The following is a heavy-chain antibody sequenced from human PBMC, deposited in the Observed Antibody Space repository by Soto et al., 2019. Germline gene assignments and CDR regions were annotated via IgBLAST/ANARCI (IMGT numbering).Heavy chain of an antibody. J-gene: IGHJ6*03. CDR3: ARDLSWGSNWYYYMDV. CDR2: ISSSSSVI. V-gene: IGHV3-48*01. D-gene: IGHD7-27*01. Sequence: EGQLVESWGGLVQPGGSLRLSCATSGFILSDCAMNWVRQAPGKGLEWVSYISSSSSVIDYADSVKGRFTVSRDNARNSLYLQMNSLRAEDTAVYYCARDLSWGSNWYYYMDVWGKGTTVTVSS. CDR1: GFILSDCA.